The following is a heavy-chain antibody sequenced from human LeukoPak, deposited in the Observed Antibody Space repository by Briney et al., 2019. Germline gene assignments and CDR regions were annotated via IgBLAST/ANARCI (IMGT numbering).Heavy chain of an antibody. J-gene: IGHJ6*03. CDR2: IYTSGST. Sequence: SETLSLTCTVSDGSISSYYWSWFRQPARKGLEWIGRIYTSGSTNYNPPLKSRVTMSVDTSKNQFSLKLSSVTAADTAVYYCARDVGDFWSGYYTDYYYYMDVWGKGTTVTVSS. D-gene: IGHD3-3*01. CDR3: ARDVGDFWSGYYTDYYYYMDV. CDR1: DGSISSYY. V-gene: IGHV4-4*07.